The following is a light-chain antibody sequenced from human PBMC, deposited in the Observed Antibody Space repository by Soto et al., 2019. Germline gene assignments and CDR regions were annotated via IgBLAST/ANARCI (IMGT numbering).Light chain of an antibody. CDR3: QVWDSSSGV. CDR1: GSTFGAGSD. CDR2: YNT. V-gene: IGLV1-40*01. Sequence: QSVLTQPPSVSGAPGQRVTISCTVSGSTFGAGSDVHWYQQVPGTAPKLLISYNTNRPSGVPDRFSGSNSGNTATLTISRVEAGDEADYYCQVWDSSSGVFGTGTKLTVL. J-gene: IGLJ1*01.